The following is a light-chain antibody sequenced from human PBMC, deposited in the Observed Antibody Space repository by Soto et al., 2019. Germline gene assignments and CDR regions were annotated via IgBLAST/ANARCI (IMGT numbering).Light chain of an antibody. Sequence: DIQMTQSPSTLSASVGDRVTITRRARQSISVWLAWYQQKPGKAPNLLIYQASSLEGGVPSRFSGSGSGTEFSLTISSLQPDDLATYYCQNYNTYPPTFGPGTKVDIK. CDR3: QNYNTYPPT. CDR2: QAS. CDR1: QSISVW. J-gene: IGKJ3*01. V-gene: IGKV1-5*03.